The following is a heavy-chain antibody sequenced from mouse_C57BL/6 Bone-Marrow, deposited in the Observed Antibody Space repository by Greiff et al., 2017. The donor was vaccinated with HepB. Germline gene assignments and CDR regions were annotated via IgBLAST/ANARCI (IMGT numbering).Heavy chain of an antibody. J-gene: IGHJ2*01. CDR2: IYPGDGDT. CDR1: GYAFSSSW. CDR3: ARWGTTVVASFDY. V-gene: IGHV1-82*01. Sequence: VQLQESGPELVKPGASVKISCKASGYAFSSSWMNWVKQRPGKGLEWIGRIYPGDGDTNYNGKFKGKATLTADKSSSTAYMQLSSLTSEDSAVYFCARWGTTVVASFDYWGQGTTLTVSS. D-gene: IGHD1-1*01.